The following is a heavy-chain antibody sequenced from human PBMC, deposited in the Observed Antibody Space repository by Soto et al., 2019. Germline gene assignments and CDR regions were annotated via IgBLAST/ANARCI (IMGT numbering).Heavy chain of an antibody. CDR2: IYSGGYT. J-gene: IGHJ4*02. CDR3: AAQPGGGGY. CDR1: GFTVSNNY. V-gene: IGHV3-53*01. Sequence: EVQLVESGGGLIQPGGSLRLSCAVSGFTVSNNYMSWVRQAPGKGLEGVSVIYSGGYTAYGDSVKGRFTISRDNSKNTLYLKNIGGGGGDTAVYFWAAQPGGGGYWGQGTLVTVSS. D-gene: IGHD3-10*01.